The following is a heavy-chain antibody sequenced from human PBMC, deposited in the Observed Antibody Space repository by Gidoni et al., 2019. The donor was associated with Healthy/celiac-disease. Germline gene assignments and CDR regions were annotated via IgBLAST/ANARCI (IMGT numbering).Heavy chain of an antibody. Sequence: QLQLQESGPGLVKLSETLSLTCTVSGCSISSSSYYWGWIRQPPGKGLEWIGSIYYSGSTYYNPSLKSRVTRAVDTSKNQFSLKLSSVTAADTAVYYCARRYGSGSYFGYWGQGTLVTVSS. V-gene: IGHV4-39*01. D-gene: IGHD3-10*01. CDR3: ARRYGSGSYFGY. J-gene: IGHJ4*02. CDR2: IYYSGST. CDR1: GCSISSSSYY.